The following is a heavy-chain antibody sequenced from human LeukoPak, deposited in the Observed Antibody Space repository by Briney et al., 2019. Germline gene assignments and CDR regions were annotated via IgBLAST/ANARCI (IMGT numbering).Heavy chain of an antibody. D-gene: IGHD2-15*01. CDR1: GGTFSGYY. V-gene: IGHV4-34*01. CDR2: INHSGST. CDR3: ARGVWYCSGGSCYKYYYYYMDV. Sequence: SETLSLTCAVYGGTFSGYYWSWIRQPPGKGLEWIGEINHSGSTNYNPSLKSRVTISVDTSKNQFSLKLSSVTGADTAVYYCARGVWYCSGGSCYKYYYYYMDVWGKGTTVTVSS. J-gene: IGHJ6*03.